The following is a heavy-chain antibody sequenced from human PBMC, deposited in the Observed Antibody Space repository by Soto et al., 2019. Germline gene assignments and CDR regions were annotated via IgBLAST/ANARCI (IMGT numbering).Heavy chain of an antibody. CDR2: IIPIFGTA. J-gene: IGHJ4*02. Sequence: ASVKVSCKASGGTFSSYAISWVRQAPGQGLEWMGGIIPIFGTANYAQKFQGRVTITADESTSTAYMELSSLRSEDTAVYYCARSWELRATFDYWGQGTLVTV. D-gene: IGHD1-26*01. CDR3: ARSWELRATFDY. CDR1: GGTFSSYA. V-gene: IGHV1-69*13.